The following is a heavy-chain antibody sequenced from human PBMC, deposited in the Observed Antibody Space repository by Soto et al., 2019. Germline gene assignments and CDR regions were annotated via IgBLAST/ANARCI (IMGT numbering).Heavy chain of an antibody. CDR2: INPNSGGT. V-gene: IGHV1-2*02. CDR3: ARGRIGGYWFDP. CDR1: GYTFTGYY. D-gene: IGHD3-16*01. Sequence: ASVKVSCKASGYTFTGYYMHWVRQAPGQGLEWMGWINPNSGGTNYAQKFQGRVTMTRITSKSTAYLELSSLRSEDTAVYYCARGRIGGYWFDPWGQGSLVTVSS. J-gene: IGHJ5*02.